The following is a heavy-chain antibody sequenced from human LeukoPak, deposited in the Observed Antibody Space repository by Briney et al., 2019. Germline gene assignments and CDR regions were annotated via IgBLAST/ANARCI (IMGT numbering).Heavy chain of an antibody. CDR1: GYSFSSYW. V-gene: IGHV5-51*01. J-gene: IGHJ4*02. CDR3: VRPVNYGDHGDY. Sequence: GESLKISFKGSGYSFSSYWNGWVRQRPGKSLEWMGIIYPGDSDTRYSPSFQGQVTISADKSISTAYLQWSSLRASDTAMYYCVRPVNYGDHGDYWGQGTLVTVSS. CDR2: IYPGDSDT. D-gene: IGHD4-17*01.